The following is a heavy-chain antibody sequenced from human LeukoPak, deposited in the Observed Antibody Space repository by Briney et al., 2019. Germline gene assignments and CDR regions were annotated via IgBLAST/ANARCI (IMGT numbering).Heavy chain of an antibody. D-gene: IGHD1-26*01. CDR1: GFTFSSYS. CDR3: ARDPSGSGSYYGD. V-gene: IGHV3-21*01. CDR2: ISSSSSYI. J-gene: IGHJ4*02. Sequence: GGSLRLSCAASGFTFSSYSMNWVRQAPGKGLEWVSSISSSSSYIYYADSVKGRFTIPRDNAKNSLYLQMNSLRAEDTAVYYCARDPSGSGSYYGDWGQGTLVTVSS.